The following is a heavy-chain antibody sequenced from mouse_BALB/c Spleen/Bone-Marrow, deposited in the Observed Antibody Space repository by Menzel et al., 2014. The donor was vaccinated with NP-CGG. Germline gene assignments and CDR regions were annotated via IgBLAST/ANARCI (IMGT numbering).Heavy chain of an antibody. CDR1: GFTFSNYW. CDR3: VTYFDY. D-gene: IGHD2-1*01. J-gene: IGHJ2*01. V-gene: IGHV6-6*02. CDR2: IRLKSNNYAT. Sequence: LQQSGGGLVQPGGSMKLSCVASGFTFSNYWMNWVRQSPEKGLEWIAEIRLKSNNYATQYAESVKGRFATSRDDSKSSVYQQVNNLRAEDSGIYYCVTYFDYWGQGTTLTVSS.